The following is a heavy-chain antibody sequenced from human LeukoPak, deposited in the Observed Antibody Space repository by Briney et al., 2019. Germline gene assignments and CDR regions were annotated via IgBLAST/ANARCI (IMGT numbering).Heavy chain of an antibody. CDR1: GFTFSHYA. J-gene: IGHJ4*02. V-gene: IGHV3-23*01. Sequence: PGGSLRLSCAASGFTFSHYAMSWVRQAPGKGLEWVSAISGAGGSTFYADSVKGRFTISRDNSKNTLYLQLNSLRAEDTAVYYCAKGLYNFDYWGQGTLVTVSS. CDR3: AKGLYNFDY. CDR2: ISGAGGST.